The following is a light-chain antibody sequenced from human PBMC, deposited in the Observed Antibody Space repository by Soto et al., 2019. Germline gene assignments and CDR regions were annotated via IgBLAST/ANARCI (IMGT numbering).Light chain of an antibody. V-gene: IGKV3-20*01. CDR2: GAS. CDR1: QTISSY. CDR3: HQLGRPDT. Sequence: IVSTQCPATLSLSPGERGTLSCRASQTISSYLSWYHQKPGQAPRLLIYGASSRATGIPDRFSGSGSGTDLTLTIRRLDCEDFAANDSHQLGRPDTFGHATQRDI. J-gene: IGKJ2*01.